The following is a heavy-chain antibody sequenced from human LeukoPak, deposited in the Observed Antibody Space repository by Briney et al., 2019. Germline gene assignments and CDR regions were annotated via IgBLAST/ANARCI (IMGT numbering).Heavy chain of an antibody. CDR1: GFTFSTSA. CDR3: VKDQRPYIAAAGGY. Sequence: HPGGSLRLSCAASGFTFSTSAMRSVRQAPGNGLDLVLAISGSGGSTYYADTVKGRFTISRDNSKNTLYLQMNSLRAEDTAVYYCVKDQRPYIAAAGGYWGHRTLVTVSS. J-gene: IGHJ4*01. D-gene: IGHD6-13*01. CDR2: ISGSGGST. V-gene: IGHV3-23*01.